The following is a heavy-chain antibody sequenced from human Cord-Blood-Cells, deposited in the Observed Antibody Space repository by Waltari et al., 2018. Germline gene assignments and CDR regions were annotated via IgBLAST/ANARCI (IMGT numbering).Heavy chain of an antibody. Sequence: QVQLQESGPGLVKPSETLSLTCTVSGGSISSSYWSWIRQPPGKGLEWIGYIYYSGSTNYNPSLKSRVTISVDTSKNQFSLKLSSVTAADTAVYYCASLGCSSTSCYDYWGQGTLVTVSS. D-gene: IGHD2-2*01. CDR3: ASLGCSSTSCYDY. CDR2: IYYSGST. CDR1: GGSISSSY. J-gene: IGHJ4*02. V-gene: IGHV4-59*01.